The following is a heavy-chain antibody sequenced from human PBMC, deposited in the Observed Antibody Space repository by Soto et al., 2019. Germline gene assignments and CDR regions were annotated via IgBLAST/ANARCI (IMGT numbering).Heavy chain of an antibody. CDR1: AYTYTSYG. V-gene: IGHV1-18*04. CDR3: ARDPRIAARPSYYYGMDV. CDR2: ISAYNGNT. D-gene: IGHD6-6*01. J-gene: IGHJ6*02. Sequence: ASVKVSCKASAYTYTSYGISWVRQAPGQGLEWMGWISAYNGNTDYAQKLQGRVTMTTDTSTSTAYMELRSLRSDDTAVYYCARDPRIAARPSYYYGMDVWGQGTTVTVSS.